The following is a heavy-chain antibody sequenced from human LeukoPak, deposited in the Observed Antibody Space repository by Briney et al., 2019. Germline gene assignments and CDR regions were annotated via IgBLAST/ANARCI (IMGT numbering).Heavy chain of an antibody. CDR3: ARDLTDIVVVVAVNPLDY. J-gene: IGHJ4*02. CDR2: IYYSGST. D-gene: IGHD2-15*01. CDR1: GGSISSGSYY. V-gene: IGHV4-61*09. Sequence: SQTLSLTCTVSGGSISSGSYYWSWIRQPAGKGLEWIGYIYYSGSTNYNPSLKSRITISVDTSKKQFSLKLSSVTAADTAVYYCARDLTDIVVVVAVNPLDYWGQGTLVTVSS.